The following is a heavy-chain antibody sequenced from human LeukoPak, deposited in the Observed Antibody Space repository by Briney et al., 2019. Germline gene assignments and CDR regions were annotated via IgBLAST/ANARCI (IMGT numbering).Heavy chain of an antibody. CDR1: GGSFSGYY. Sequence: PSETLSLTCAVYGGSFSGYYWSWIRQPPGKGLEWIGEIYHSGSTNYNPSLKSRVTISVDKSKNQFSLKLSSVTAADTAVYYCARAPSYYLLGREVAGTSDDAFDIWGQGTMVTVSS. V-gene: IGHV4-34*01. CDR3: ARAPSYYLLGREVAGTSDDAFDI. CDR2: IYHSGST. J-gene: IGHJ3*02. D-gene: IGHD6-19*01.